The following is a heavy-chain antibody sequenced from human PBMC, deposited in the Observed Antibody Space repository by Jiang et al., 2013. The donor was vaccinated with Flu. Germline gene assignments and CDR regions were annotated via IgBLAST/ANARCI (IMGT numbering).Heavy chain of an antibody. CDR3: ARAEIYDFWSGYYGD. D-gene: IGHD3-3*01. CDR1: GGSISSYY. Sequence: GLVKPSETLSLTYTVSGGSISSYYWSWIRQPPGKGLEWIGYIYYSGSTNYNPSLKSRVTISVDTSKNQFSLKLSSVTAADTAVYYCARAEIYDFWSGYYGDWGQGTLVTVSS. J-gene: IGHJ4*02. CDR2: IYYSGST. V-gene: IGHV4-59*01.